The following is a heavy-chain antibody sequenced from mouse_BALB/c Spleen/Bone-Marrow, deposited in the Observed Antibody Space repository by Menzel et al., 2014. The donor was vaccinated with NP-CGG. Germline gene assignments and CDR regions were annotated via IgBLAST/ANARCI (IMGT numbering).Heavy chain of an antibody. CDR1: GFTFSSYA. D-gene: IGHD2-14*01. V-gene: IGHV5-9-3*01. CDR2: ISSGGSYT. CDR3: ARHGRYGDGWFAY. J-gene: IGHJ3*01. Sequence: EVNVVESGGGLVKPGGSLKLSCAASGFTFSSYAMSWVRQTPEKRLEWVATISSGGSYTYYPDSVKGRFTISRDNAKNTLYLQMSSLRSEDTAMYYCARHGRYGDGWFAYWGQGTLVTVSA.